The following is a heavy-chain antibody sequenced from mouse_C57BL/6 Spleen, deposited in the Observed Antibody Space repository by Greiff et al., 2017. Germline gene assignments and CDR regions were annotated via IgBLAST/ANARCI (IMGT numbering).Heavy chain of an antibody. V-gene: IGHV5-15*01. CDR2: ISNLAYSI. Sequence: DVKLVESGGGLVQPGGSLKLSCAASGFTFSDYGMAWVRQAPRKGPEWVAFISNLAYSIYYADTVTGRFTISRENAKNTLYLEMSSLRSEDTAMYYCARLGYGNYGWYFDVWGTGTTVTVSS. CDR1: GFTFSDYG. CDR3: ARLGYGNYGWYFDV. J-gene: IGHJ1*03. D-gene: IGHD2-1*01.